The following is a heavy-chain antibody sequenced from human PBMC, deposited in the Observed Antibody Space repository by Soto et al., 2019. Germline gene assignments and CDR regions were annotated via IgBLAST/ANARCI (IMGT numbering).Heavy chain of an antibody. D-gene: IGHD3-22*01. V-gene: IGHV4-4*02. CDR3: ARRLASGYSTRKWYYFDY. CDR1: GGSIGTDFW. CDR2: THHSGIT. J-gene: IGHJ4*02. Sequence: SETLSLTCAVSGGSIGTDFWLSWVRQPPGKGLEWIGETHHSGITRYIQSLKSRVTMSLDKSNNQLSLKLSSVTAADTAVYYCARRLASGYSTRKWYYFDYWGQGTLVTVSS.